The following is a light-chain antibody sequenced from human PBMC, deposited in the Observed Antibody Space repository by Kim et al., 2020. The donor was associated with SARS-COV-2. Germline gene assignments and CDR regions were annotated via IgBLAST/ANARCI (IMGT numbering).Light chain of an antibody. J-gene: IGLJ2*01. CDR3: QSYDNSLSGWV. CDR2: VNN. Sequence: QRITISCTGSSSNIGAGYDVHWYQPLPGTAPKLLIYVNNIRPSGVPDRFSGSKSGTSASLAITGLQAEDEADYYCQSYDNSLSGWVFGGWTQLTVL. CDR1: SSNIGAGYD. V-gene: IGLV1-40*01.